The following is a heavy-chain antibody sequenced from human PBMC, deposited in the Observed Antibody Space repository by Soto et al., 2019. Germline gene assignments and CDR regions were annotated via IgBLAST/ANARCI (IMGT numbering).Heavy chain of an antibody. D-gene: IGHD6-19*01. CDR3: ARGPYSSGWYGAFDI. J-gene: IGHJ3*02. CDR2: IIPILGIA. Sequence: EASVKVSCKASGGTFSSYTISWVRQAPGQGLEWMGRIIPILGIANYAQKFQGRVTITADKSTSTAYMELSSLRSEDTAVYYCARGPYSSGWYGAFDIWGQGTMVTVSS. CDR1: GGTFSSYT. V-gene: IGHV1-69*02.